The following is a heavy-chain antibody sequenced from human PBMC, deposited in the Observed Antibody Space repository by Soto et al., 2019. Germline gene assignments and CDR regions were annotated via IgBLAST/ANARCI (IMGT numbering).Heavy chain of an antibody. J-gene: IGHJ4*02. V-gene: IGHV3-13*01. CDR1: GFTFSSYD. Sequence: EVQLLDSGGGLVQPGGSLRLSCAASGFTFSSYDMHWVRQATGKGLEWVSAIGTAGDTYYPGSVKGRFTISRENAKNSLYLQMNNLRAGDTAVYYCARGPYGSGSPIAPYYFDYWGQGTLVTVSS. CDR2: IGTAGDT. D-gene: IGHD3-10*01. CDR3: ARGPYGSGSPIAPYYFDY.